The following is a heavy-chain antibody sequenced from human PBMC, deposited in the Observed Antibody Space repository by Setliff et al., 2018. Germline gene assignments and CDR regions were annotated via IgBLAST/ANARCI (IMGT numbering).Heavy chain of an antibody. Sequence: SCAASGFTFSSYSMNWVRQAPGKGLEWVANIKQDESEKHYVGFVKGRFTISRDNARNSVYLQMNSLRAEDAAVYYCATSDWYAAFDHWGQGTLVT. J-gene: IGHJ4*02. CDR3: ATSDWYAAFDH. CDR1: GFTFSSYS. D-gene: IGHD6-19*01. CDR2: IKQDESEK. V-gene: IGHV3-7*01.